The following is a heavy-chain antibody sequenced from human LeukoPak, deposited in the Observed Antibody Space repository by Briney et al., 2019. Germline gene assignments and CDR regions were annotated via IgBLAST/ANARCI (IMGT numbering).Heavy chain of an antibody. V-gene: IGHV1-2*06. D-gene: IGHD1-26*01. J-gene: IGHJ4*02. CDR1: GGTFSSYA. CDR3: ARADSNNWDAKYYFDY. Sequence: ASVKVSCKASGGTFSSYAISWVRQAPGRGLEWMGRINPNSGGTNYAQKFQGRVTMTRDTSITTAYMELSRLRSDDTAVYYCARADSNNWDAKYYFDYWGQGALVTVSS. CDR2: INPNSGGT.